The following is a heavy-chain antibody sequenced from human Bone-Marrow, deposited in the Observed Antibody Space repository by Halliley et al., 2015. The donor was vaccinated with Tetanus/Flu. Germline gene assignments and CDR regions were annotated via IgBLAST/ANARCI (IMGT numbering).Heavy chain of an antibody. CDR3: VTPLRWGLGFDY. Sequence: AASGFTFNNAWMTWVRQAPGKGLEWVGLIRTKSDGGRADYAAPVKGRFTISRDDSKNTLYLQMNSLKTEDTAVYYCVTPLRWGLGFDYWGQGTLVTVS. V-gene: IGHV3-15*01. CDR1: GFTFNNAW. J-gene: IGHJ4*02. CDR2: IRTKSDGGRA. D-gene: IGHD2-21*02.